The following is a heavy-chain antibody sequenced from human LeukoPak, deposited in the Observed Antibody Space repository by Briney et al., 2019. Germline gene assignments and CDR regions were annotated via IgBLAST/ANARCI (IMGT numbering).Heavy chain of an antibody. D-gene: IGHD1-26*01. CDR1: GFTFRTSG. V-gene: IGHV3-48*01. CDR2: ISSSGTTI. Sequence: PGGSLRLSCAASGFTFRTSGMNWVRQAPGKGLEWVSYISSSGTTISYAQSVKGRFTITRDNAQNSLTLHMNTLRADDTAVYYCAKDMGGKKWDYFDYWGQGTLVTVSS. J-gene: IGHJ4*02. CDR3: AKDMGGKKWDYFDY.